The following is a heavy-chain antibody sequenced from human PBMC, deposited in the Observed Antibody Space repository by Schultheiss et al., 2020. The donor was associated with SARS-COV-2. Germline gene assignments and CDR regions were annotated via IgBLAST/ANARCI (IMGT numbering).Heavy chain of an antibody. CDR1: GGTFSNSA. D-gene: IGHD3-16*01. Sequence: ASVKVSCKASGGTFSNSAISWVRQAPGQGLEWMGGINPNSGGTNYAQKFQGRVTMTRDTSISIAYVDLSSLTSDDTAVYYCARDPFERRPSLDDWGQGTLVTVSS. J-gene: IGHJ4*02. CDR3: ARDPFERRPSLDD. CDR2: INPNSGGT. V-gene: IGHV1-2*02.